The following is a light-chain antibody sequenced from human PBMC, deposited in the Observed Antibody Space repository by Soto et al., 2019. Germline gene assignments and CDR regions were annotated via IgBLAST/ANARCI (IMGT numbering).Light chain of an antibody. Sequence: QSALTKPRSVSGSPGQSVTISCTGTSSDVGGYNYVSWYQHHPGKAPQPLIYDVSKRPSGVPDRFSGSKSGNTASLTISGLQAEDEADYYCCSYAGSNVVFGGGTQLTVL. CDR1: SSDVGGYNY. V-gene: IGLV2-11*01. CDR3: CSYAGSNVV. CDR2: DVS. J-gene: IGLJ2*01.